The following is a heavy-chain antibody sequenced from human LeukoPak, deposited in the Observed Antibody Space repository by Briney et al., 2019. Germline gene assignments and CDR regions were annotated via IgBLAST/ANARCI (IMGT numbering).Heavy chain of an antibody. J-gene: IGHJ5*02. CDR1: GFTFSSYA. D-gene: IGHD2/OR15-2a*01. CDR3: AKDLWPQGLGWAVDP. V-gene: IGHV3-23*01. CDR2: ISGSGGST. Sequence: GAPRLSCAASGFTFSSYAMSWVRQAPGKGLEWVSAISGSGGSTHYADSVKGRFTISRDNSKNTLYLQMNSLRAEDTAVYYCAKDLWPQGLGWAVDPWGQGTLVTVSS.